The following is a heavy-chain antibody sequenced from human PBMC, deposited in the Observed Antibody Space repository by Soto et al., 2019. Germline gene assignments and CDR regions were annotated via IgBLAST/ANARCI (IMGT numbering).Heavy chain of an antibody. CDR2: IYHSGST. CDR3: ARVRTAYSSPSIDV. V-gene: IGHV4-4*02. J-gene: IGHJ6*02. D-gene: IGHD6-6*01. CDR1: GGSISSSNW. Sequence: LSLTCAVSGGSISSSNWWSWVRQPPGKGLEWIGEIYHSGSTNYNPSLKSRVTISVDKSKNQFSLKINSVTAADTAVYYCARVRTAYSSPSIDVWGQGTTVTVSS.